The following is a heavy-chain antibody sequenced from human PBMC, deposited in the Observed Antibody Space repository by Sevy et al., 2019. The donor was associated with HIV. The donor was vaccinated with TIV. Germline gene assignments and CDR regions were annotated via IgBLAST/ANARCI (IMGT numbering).Heavy chain of an antibody. D-gene: IGHD4-4*01. CDR3: AREMDNSNWHDDIGF. CDR2: INPHSGVT. J-gene: IGHJ3*01. Sequence: ASVKVSCKTSGYTFNDYYIHWVRQAPGQGLEWMGRINPHSGVTKYAQKFQGRVTMTRDTSITTAYMDLSRLKSDDTAVYYCAREMDNSNWHDDIGFWGQGTMVTVSS. V-gene: IGHV1-2*06. CDR1: GYTFNDYY.